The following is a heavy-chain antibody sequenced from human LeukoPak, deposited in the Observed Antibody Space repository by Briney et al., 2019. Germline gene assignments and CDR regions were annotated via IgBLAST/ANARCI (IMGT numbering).Heavy chain of an antibody. V-gene: IGHV3-23*01. CDR2: IRSGAYT. Sequence: GGSLRLSCAASGFTFSSYAMTWVRQATGKGLEWVSTIRSGAYTYYADSVKGRLSISRDNSKNTLYLEMNSLRAEDAAVYYCARISVVSRSGPLDYWGQGTLVTVSS. J-gene: IGHJ4*02. CDR1: GFTFSSYA. D-gene: IGHD3-10*01. CDR3: ARISVVSRSGPLDY.